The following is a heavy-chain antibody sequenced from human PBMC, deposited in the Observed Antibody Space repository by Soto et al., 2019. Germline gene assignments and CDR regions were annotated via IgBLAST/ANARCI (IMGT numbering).Heavy chain of an antibody. CDR1: GFTFSSYG. J-gene: IGHJ4*02. CDR2: IWYDGSNK. CDR3: ARDWEAIAAAGYDY. V-gene: IGHV3-33*01. Sequence: GGSLRLSCAASGFTFSSYGMHWVRQAPGKGLEWVAVIWYDGSNKYYADSVKGRFTISRDNSKNTLYLQMNSLRAEDTAVYYCARDWEAIAAAGYDYWGQGTLVTVSS. D-gene: IGHD6-13*01.